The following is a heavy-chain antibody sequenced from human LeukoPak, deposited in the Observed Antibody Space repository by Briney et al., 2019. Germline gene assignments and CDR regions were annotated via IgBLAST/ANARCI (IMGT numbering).Heavy chain of an antibody. CDR3: ARETAMRGSSWYGGRDFDY. Sequence: SETLSLTCAVYGGSFSGYYWSWIRQPPGKGLEWIGEINHSGSTNYNPSLKSRVTISVDTSKNQFSLKLSSVTAADTAVYYCARETAMRGSSWYGGRDFDYWGRGTLVTVS. D-gene: IGHD6-13*01. J-gene: IGHJ4*02. V-gene: IGHV4-34*01. CDR2: INHSGST. CDR1: GGSFSGYY.